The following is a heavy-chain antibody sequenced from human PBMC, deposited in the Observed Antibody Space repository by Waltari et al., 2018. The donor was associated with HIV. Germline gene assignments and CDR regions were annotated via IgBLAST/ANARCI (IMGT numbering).Heavy chain of an antibody. CDR3: AKDRSGSLHYFYYYGMDV. CDR1: GFLFSGSF. Sequence: QVQLVESGGGVVRPGGSLRLSCSASGFLFSGSFLYWVRQAPGKGLEWVAATSFDGTNNYYAHSVKGRFTISRDNIKNILQLQMNSLKIEDMAVYYCAKDRSGSLHYFYYYGMDVWGKGTTVAVSS. D-gene: IGHD3-22*01. CDR2: TSFDGTNN. J-gene: IGHJ6*04. V-gene: IGHV3-30*01.